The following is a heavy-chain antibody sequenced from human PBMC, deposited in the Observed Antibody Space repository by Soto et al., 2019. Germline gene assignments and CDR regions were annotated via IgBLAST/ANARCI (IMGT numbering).Heavy chain of an antibody. Sequence: QVQLVESGGGVVQPGRSLRLSCAASGFTFSSYAMHWVRQAPGKGLEWVAVISYDGSNKYYADSVKGRFTISRDNSKNTLYLQMNSLRAEDTAVYYCARDPIPYGCNASGFDYWAQGTLVTVSS. J-gene: IGHJ4*02. D-gene: IGHD4-17*01. V-gene: IGHV3-30-3*01. CDR2: ISYDGSNK. CDR3: ARDPIPYGCNASGFDY. CDR1: GFTFSSYA.